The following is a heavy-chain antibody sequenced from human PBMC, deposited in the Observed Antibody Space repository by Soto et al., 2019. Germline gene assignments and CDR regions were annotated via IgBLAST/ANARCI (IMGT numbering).Heavy chain of an antibody. V-gene: IGHV2-5*01. J-gene: IGHJ4*02. CDR1: GFSLSANGVA. D-gene: IGHD3-16*01. CDR2: FYWNEEK. CDR3: AHTFFQPGLISLAH. Sequence: QITLKESGPTLVRPTQTLTLTCSVSGFSLSANGVAVTWFRQPPGRALDCLGLFYWNEEKPLSPSLEKRLTITKDTSRRQVVPRISSVDPGDTGTYFCAHTFFQPGLISLAHWGLGTLLGVS.